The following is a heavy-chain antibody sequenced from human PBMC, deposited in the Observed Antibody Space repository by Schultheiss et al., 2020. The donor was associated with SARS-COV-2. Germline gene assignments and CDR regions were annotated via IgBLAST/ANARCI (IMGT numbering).Heavy chain of an antibody. Sequence: GGSLRLSCAASGFTFSSYGMHWVRQAPGKGLEWVAVIWYDGSNKYYADSVKGRFTISRDNSKNTLYLQMNSLRAEDTAVYYCAKTSWEYQLLIDYWGQGALVTVSS. CDR2: IWYDGSNK. CDR3: AKTSWEYQLLIDY. D-gene: IGHD2-2*01. V-gene: IGHV3-33*06. CDR1: GFTFSSYG. J-gene: IGHJ4*02.